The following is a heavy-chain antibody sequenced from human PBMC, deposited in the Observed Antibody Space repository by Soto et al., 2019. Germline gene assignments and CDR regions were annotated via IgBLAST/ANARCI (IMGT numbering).Heavy chain of an antibody. CDR2: IHHSGST. CDR1: GGSFSGYY. J-gene: IGHJ4*02. D-gene: IGHD3-16*01. V-gene: IGHV4-34*01. Sequence: QVQLQQWGAGLLKPSETLSLTCAVYGGSFSGYYLSWIRQPPGKGLEWIGEIHHSGSTNYNPSLKRRVTISVYTSKNQFSLMLSSVSAADTAGYYCARDGGGHFDYWVQGARVTVSS. CDR3: ARDGGGHFDY.